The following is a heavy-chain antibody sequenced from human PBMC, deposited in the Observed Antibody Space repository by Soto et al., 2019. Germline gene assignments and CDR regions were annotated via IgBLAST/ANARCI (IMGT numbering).Heavy chain of an antibody. CDR3: ARDGGSGMDV. V-gene: IGHV1-3*02. CDR2: SNAGNGYT. Sequence: ASVKVSCKASGYTFTTYSMHWVRQAPGHRLEWMGWSNAGNGYTQYSQDFQGRVTITRDTSASTAYMELSSLRYEDMAVYYCARDGGSGMDVWGQGTTVTVSS. J-gene: IGHJ6*02. D-gene: IGHD3-16*01. CDR1: GYTFTTYS.